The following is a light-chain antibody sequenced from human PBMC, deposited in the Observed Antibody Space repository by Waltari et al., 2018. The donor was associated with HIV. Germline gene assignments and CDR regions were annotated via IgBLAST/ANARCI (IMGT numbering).Light chain of an antibody. V-gene: IGLV2-8*01. Sequence: QSALTQPPSASGSPGQSVTLSCTGSNSDIGSYDYVSWYKLHPGKAPKLVISEVTNRPSAVSDRCSGSKSANTAVLTVSGLQAEDEADYYCSSFADRDGFYVLFGGGTRLTVL. CDR2: EVT. CDR3: SSFADRDGFYVL. CDR1: NSDIGSYDY. J-gene: IGLJ2*01.